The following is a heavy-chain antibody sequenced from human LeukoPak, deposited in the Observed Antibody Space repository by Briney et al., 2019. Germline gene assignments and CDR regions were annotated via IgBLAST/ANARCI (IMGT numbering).Heavy chain of an antibody. J-gene: IGHJ5*02. CDR2: ISYDGSNK. Sequence: GGSLRLSCAASGFTFSSYAMHWVRQAPGKGLEWVAVISYDGSNKYYADSVKGRFTISRDNSKNTLYLQMNSLRAEDTAVYYCARGSHHYDSASGFDPWGQGTLVTVSS. V-gene: IGHV3-30-3*01. D-gene: IGHD3-22*01. CDR3: ARGSHHYDSASGFDP. CDR1: GFTFSSYA.